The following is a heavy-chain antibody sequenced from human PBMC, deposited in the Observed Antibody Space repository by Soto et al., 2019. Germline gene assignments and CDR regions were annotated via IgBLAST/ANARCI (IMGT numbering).Heavy chain of an antibody. D-gene: IGHD2-21*02. V-gene: IGHV3-30*18. Sequence: QVQLVESGGGVVQPGRSLRLSCAASGFTFSSYGMHWVRQAPGKGLEWVAVISYDGSNKYYADSVKGRFTISRDNYKNTLYLQMNRLRDEDSAVYYCAKGLAYCGGVCCSHFDLWGRGSLVTVSS. CDR3: AKGLAYCGGVCCSHFDL. CDR2: ISYDGSNK. CDR1: GFTFSSYG. J-gene: IGHJ2*01.